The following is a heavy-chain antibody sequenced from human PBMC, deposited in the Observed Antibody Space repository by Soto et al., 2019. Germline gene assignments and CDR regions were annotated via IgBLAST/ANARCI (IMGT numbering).Heavy chain of an antibody. CDR3: AKGGNWNYGMDV. Sequence: GGSLRLSCAASGFTFSSYAMSWVRQAPGKGLEWVSAISGSGGSTYYADSVKGRFTISRDNPKNTLYLQMNSLRAEDTAVYYCAKGGNWNYGMDVWGQGTTVTVSS. V-gene: IGHV3-23*01. CDR2: ISGSGGST. D-gene: IGHD1-1*01. J-gene: IGHJ6*02. CDR1: GFTFSSYA.